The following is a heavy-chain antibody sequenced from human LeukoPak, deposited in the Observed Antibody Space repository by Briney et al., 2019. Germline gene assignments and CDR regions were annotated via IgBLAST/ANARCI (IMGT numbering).Heavy chain of an antibody. Sequence: HPGGSLRLSCAASGFTFDDYAMHWVRQAPGKGLEWVSLISWDGGSTYYADSVKGRFTISRDNSKNSLYLQMNSLRAEDTALYYCAKDISSSWPTAFDYWGQGTLVTVSS. D-gene: IGHD6-13*01. CDR3: AKDISSSWPTAFDY. CDR1: GFTFDDYA. J-gene: IGHJ4*02. V-gene: IGHV3-43D*03. CDR2: ISWDGGST.